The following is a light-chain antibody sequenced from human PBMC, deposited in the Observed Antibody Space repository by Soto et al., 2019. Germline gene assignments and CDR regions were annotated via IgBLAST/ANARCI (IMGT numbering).Light chain of an antibody. CDR1: SSNIGSNT. CDR2: SNT. CDR3: AVWDDSLNGRV. V-gene: IGLV1-44*01. J-gene: IGLJ1*01. Sequence: QSVLTQPPSVSETPGQRVTISCSGSSSNIGSNTVNWYRQLPETAPKLLIYSNTQRPSGVPDRFSGSKSGTSASLAISGLQSEDEAAYYCAVWDDSLNGRVFGTGTKLTVL.